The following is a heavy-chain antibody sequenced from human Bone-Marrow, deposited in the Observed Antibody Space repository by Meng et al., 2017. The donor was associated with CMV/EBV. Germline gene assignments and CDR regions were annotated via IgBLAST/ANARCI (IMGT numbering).Heavy chain of an antibody. CDR2: IYYSGST. J-gene: IGHJ4*02. CDR1: GGSISSSSYY. D-gene: IGHD3-22*01. Sequence: QRQLQESGPGLVKPSETLSLTCTVSGGSISSSSYYWGWIRQPPGKGLEWIGSIYYSGSTYYNPSLKSRVTISVDTSKNQFSLKLSSVTAADTAVYYCASTPITMIVNYFDYWGQGTLVTVSS. CDR3: ASTPITMIVNYFDY. V-gene: IGHV4-39*07.